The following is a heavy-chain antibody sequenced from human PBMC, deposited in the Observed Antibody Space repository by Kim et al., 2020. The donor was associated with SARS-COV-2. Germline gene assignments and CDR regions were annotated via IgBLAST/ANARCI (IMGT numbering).Heavy chain of an antibody. J-gene: IGHJ6*02. Sequence: DYAESVQSRITTNPATAKTQASLQLTSVAPEDTAVYYCARDGIAVAGGMDVWGQGTTVTVSS. D-gene: IGHD6-19*01. CDR3: ARDGIAVAGGMDV. V-gene: IGHV6-1*01.